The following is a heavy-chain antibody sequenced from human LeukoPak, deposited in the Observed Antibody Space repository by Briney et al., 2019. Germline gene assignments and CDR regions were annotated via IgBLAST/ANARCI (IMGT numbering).Heavy chain of an antibody. CDR2: INPSGGST. V-gene: IGHV1-46*01. D-gene: IGHD3-3*02. Sequence: ASVKVSCKASGYTFTSYYMHWVRQAPGQGLEWMGIINPSGGSTSYAQKFQGRVTMTRDTSTSTVYIELSSLRSEDTAVYYCARDLIYHAFSSGSGWFDPWGQGTLVTVSS. CDR1: GYTFTSYY. CDR3: ARDLIYHAFSSGSGWFDP. J-gene: IGHJ5*02.